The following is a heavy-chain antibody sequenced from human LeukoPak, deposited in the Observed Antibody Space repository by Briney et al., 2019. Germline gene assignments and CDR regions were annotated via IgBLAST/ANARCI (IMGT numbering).Heavy chain of an antibody. D-gene: IGHD6-19*01. Sequence: ASVKVSCKASGGTFSSYAISWVRQAPGQGLEWMGGIIPIFGTANYAQKFQGRVTTTTDESTSTAYMELRSLRSDDTAVYYCAREGRIAVAGGDYWGQGTLVTVSS. CDR2: IIPIFGTA. V-gene: IGHV1-69*05. CDR3: AREGRIAVAGGDY. J-gene: IGHJ4*02. CDR1: GGTFSSYA.